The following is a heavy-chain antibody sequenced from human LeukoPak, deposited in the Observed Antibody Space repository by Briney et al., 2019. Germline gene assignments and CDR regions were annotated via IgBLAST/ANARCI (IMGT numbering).Heavy chain of an antibody. J-gene: IGHJ5*02. CDR1: GGSIKSRDW. CDR2: IYHSGST. V-gene: IGHV4-4*02. D-gene: IGHD3-10*01. CDR3: ARVSGKFDP. Sequence: SGTLSLTCGVSGGSIKSRDWWSWVRQPPGKGLEWIGEIYHSGSTNYNPSLKSRVTISVDKSKNQFSLKVSSVTAADTAVYYCARVSGKFDPWGQGTLVTVSS.